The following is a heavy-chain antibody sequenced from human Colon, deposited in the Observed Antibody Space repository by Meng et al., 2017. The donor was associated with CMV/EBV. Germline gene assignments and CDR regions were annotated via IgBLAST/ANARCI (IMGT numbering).Heavy chain of an antibody. CDR2: SRDKTNSYST. CDR1: GLTVSDHY. D-gene: IGHD1-26*01. V-gene: IGHV3-72*01. CDR3: AGGSIVGRTAIDY. J-gene: IGHJ4*02. Sequence: GGSLRLSCAASGLTVSDHYMDWVRQAPEKGLEWVGRSRDKTNSYSTEYAASVKGRFTISRDDSKNSLYLQMNSLRIEDTAVYFCAGGSIVGRTAIDYWGQGTLVTVSS.